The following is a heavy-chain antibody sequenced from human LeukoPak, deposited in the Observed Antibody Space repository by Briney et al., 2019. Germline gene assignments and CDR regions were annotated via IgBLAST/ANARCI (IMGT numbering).Heavy chain of an antibody. D-gene: IGHD3-10*01. CDR3: ARDRGFGQVDV. J-gene: IGHJ6*04. V-gene: IGHV3-7*01. CDR2: IKQDGSEK. CDR1: GFTFSGYW. Sequence: PGGSLRLSCAASGFTFSGYWMSWLRQAPGKGLEWVANIKQDGSEKYYVDSVKGRFTISRDNAKNSLYLQMNSLRAEDTAVYYCARDRGFGQVDVWGKGTTVTVSS.